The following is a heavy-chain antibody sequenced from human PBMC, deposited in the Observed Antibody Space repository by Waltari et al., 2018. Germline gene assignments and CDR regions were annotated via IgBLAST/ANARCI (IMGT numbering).Heavy chain of an antibody. CDR1: GFTFSSYA. V-gene: IGHV3-23*04. CDR3: AKDQVMAATTHMFDQ. D-gene: IGHD6-13*01. Sequence: EVQLVESGGDLVQPGGSLRLSCAASGFTFSSYAMNWVRQAPGKGLEWVSGFSGSGGSTDYADSVKGRFTISRDNSKNTLFLQMNSLRAEDTALYFCAKDQVMAATTHMFDQWGQGTLVTVSS. J-gene: IGHJ4*02. CDR2: FSGSGGST.